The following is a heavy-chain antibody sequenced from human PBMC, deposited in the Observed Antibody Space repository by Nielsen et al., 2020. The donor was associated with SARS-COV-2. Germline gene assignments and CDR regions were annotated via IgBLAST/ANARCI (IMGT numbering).Heavy chain of an antibody. D-gene: IGHD3-3*01. V-gene: IGHV4-31*03. CDR3: ARGGTIFGVVTRMDV. J-gene: IGHJ6*02. CDR2: IYYSGST. Sequence: SETLSLTCTVSGGSISSGGSYWSWIRQHPGKGLEWIGYIYYSGSTYYNPSLKSRVTISVDTSKNQFSLKLSSVTAADTAVYYCARGGTIFGVVTRMDVWGQGTTVTVSS. CDR1: GGSISSGGSY.